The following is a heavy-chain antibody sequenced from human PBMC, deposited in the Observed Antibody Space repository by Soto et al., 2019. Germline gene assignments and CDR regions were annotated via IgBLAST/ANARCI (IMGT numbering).Heavy chain of an antibody. V-gene: IGHV3-30*18. Sequence: GSLRLSCAASGFTFSSYGMHWVRQAPGKGLEWVAVISYDGSNKYYADSVKGRFTISRDNSKNTLYLQMNSLRAEDTAVYYCAKDLRVTIFGVVPYGMDVWGQGTTVTVSS. CDR1: GFTFSSYG. CDR3: AKDLRVTIFGVVPYGMDV. D-gene: IGHD3-3*01. J-gene: IGHJ6*02. CDR2: ISYDGSNK.